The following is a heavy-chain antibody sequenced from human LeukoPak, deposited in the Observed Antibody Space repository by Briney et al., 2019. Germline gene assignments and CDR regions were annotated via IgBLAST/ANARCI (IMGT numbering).Heavy chain of an antibody. Sequence: PGGSLRLSCAASGFTFSSYGMHWVRQAPGKGLEWVSAISGSGGSTYYADSVKGRFTISRDNSKNTLYLQMNSLRAEDTAVYYCAKDLYSGSYLPLDFDYWGQGTLVTVSS. CDR1: GFTFSSYG. CDR3: AKDLYSGSYLPLDFDY. CDR2: ISGSGGST. D-gene: IGHD1-26*01. J-gene: IGHJ4*02. V-gene: IGHV3-23*01.